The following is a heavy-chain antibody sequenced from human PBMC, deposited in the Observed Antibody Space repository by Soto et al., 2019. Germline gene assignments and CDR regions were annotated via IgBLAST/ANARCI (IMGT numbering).Heavy chain of an antibody. CDR2: ISTNTGYT. V-gene: IGHV1-18*01. D-gene: IGHD1-26*01. CDR3: ARGPARGANGFDP. CDR1: GFTFPTSG. J-gene: IGHJ5*02. Sequence: QDQLVQSGAEVKKPGASVKVSCKTSGFTFPTSGITWVRQAPGQGLEWMGWISTNTGYTYYAQKLQGRVTMTTDTSTSTVYMELGSLRSDDTAVYYCARGPARGANGFDPWGQGTLVTVSS.